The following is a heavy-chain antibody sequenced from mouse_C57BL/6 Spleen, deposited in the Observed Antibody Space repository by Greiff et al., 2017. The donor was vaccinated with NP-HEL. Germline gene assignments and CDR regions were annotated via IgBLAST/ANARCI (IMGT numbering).Heavy chain of an antibody. CDR1: GYSITSGYY. CDR3: AREDYGYDGTFDY. V-gene: IGHV3-6*01. J-gene: IGHJ2*01. CDR2: ISYDGSN. Sequence: ESGPGLVKPSQSLSLTCSVTGYSITSGYYWNWIRQFPGNKLEWMGYISYDGSNNYNPSLKNRISITRDTSKNQFFLKLNSVTTEDTATYYCAREDYGYDGTFDYWGQGTTLTVSS. D-gene: IGHD2-2*01.